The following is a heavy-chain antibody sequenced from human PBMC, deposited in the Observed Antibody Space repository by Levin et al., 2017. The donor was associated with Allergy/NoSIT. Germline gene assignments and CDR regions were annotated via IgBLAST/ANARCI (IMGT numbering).Heavy chain of an antibody. D-gene: IGHD7-27*01. CDR3: ARNTGNGGKFDH. J-gene: IGHJ4*02. Sequence: GESLKISCKVSGYDFVTYWIGWVRQMPGKGLEYMGIIFPADSDSRYSPSFQGRVSFSVDKAISTVYLRLSSLQASDSAFYYCARNTGNGGKFDHWGQGSRVTVSS. CDR2: IFPADSDS. CDR1: GYDFVTYW. V-gene: IGHV5-51*01.